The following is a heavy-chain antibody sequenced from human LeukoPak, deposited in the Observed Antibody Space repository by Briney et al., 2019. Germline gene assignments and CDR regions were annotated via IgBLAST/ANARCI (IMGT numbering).Heavy chain of an antibody. CDR1: GFTFSSYN. D-gene: IGHD3-3*01. CDR3: ARPLHDYDFWSGYSEALDY. V-gene: IGHV3-21*01. Sequence: GGSLRLSCAASGFTFSSYNMNWVRQAPGKGLEWVSSISSGSSYIYYADSVKGRFTISRDNAKNSLYLQMNSLRAEDTAVYYCARPLHDYDFWSGYSEALDYWGQGTLVTVSS. CDR2: ISSGSSYI. J-gene: IGHJ4*02.